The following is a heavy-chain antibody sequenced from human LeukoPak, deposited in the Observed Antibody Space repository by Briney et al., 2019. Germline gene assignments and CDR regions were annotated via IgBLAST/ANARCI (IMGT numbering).Heavy chain of an antibody. CDR3: AKGRLVQFVDSWFDP. J-gene: IGHJ5*02. D-gene: IGHD6-19*01. Sequence: GGSLRLSCAASGFTFSSYAMSWVRQAPGKGLEWVSAISGSGGSTYYADSVKGRFTISRDNSKNTLYLQMSSLRAEDTAVYYCAKGRLVQFVDSWFDPWGQGTLVTVSS. V-gene: IGHV3-23*01. CDR2: ISGSGGST. CDR1: GFTFSSYA.